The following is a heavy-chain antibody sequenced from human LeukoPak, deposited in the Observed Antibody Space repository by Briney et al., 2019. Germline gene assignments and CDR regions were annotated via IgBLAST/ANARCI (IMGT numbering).Heavy chain of an antibody. V-gene: IGHV4-59*06. CDR2: TYYSGST. J-gene: IGHJ4*02. Sequence: SGTLSLTCTVSGGSISSYYWSWIRQPPGKGLEWIGYTYYSGSTYYNPSLKSRVTISVDTSKNQFSLKLSSVTAADTAVYYCAGHYGSGSDPDYWGQGTLVTVSS. CDR3: AGHYGSGSDPDY. D-gene: IGHD3-10*01. CDR1: GGSISSYY.